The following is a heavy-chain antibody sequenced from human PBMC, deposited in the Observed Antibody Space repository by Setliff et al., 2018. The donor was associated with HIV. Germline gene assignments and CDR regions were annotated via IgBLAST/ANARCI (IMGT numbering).Heavy chain of an antibody. V-gene: IGHV4-34*01. J-gene: IGHJ5*02. CDR2: INQSGRT. Sequence: SETLSLTCGIYGGSFSDCYWSWIRQTPGKGLEWIGEINQSGRTNNNPSLKSRITISVDTSKNQFSLKLASVTAADTTVYYCARFYGDYETDNWFDPWGHGILVTVSS. D-gene: IGHD4-17*01. CDR3: ARFYGDYETDNWFDP. CDR1: GGSFSDCY.